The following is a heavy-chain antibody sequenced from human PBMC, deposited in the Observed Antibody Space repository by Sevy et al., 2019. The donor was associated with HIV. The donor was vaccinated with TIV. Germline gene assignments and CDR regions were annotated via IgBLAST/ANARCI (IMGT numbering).Heavy chain of an antibody. D-gene: IGHD3-22*01. CDR2: IVVGSGNT. Sequence: ASVKVSCKASPFTFSSSAVQWVLQARGHPLEWIGWIVVGSGNTKYAQKFQERVTITRDMSTSTTYMELSSLRSEDTAVYYCAADRGNGYYYVADYWGQGTPVTVSS. J-gene: IGHJ4*02. V-gene: IGHV1-58*01. CDR3: AADRGNGYYYVADY. CDR1: PFTFSSSA.